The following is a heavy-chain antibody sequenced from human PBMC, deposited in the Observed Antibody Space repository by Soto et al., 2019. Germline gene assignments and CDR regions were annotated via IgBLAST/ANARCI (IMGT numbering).Heavy chain of an antibody. J-gene: IGHJ6*02. CDR2: ISGSGGST. D-gene: IGHD3-9*01. V-gene: IGHV3-23*01. CDR1: GFTFSSYA. Sequence: PGGSLRLSCAASGFTFSSYAMSWVRQAPGKGLEWVSAISGSGGSTYYADSVKGRFTISRDNSKNTLYLQMNSLRAEDTAVYYCAKTDILTGYSLHYYYYGMDAWGQGTTVTVSS. CDR3: AKTDILTGYSLHYYYYGMDA.